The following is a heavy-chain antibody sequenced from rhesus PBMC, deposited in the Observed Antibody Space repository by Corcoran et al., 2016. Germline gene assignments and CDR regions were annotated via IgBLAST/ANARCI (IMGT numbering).Heavy chain of an antibody. J-gene: IGHJ4*01. CDR3: ASRSGSYYYLDY. CDR1: GGSISSNY. V-gene: IGHV4-160*01. CDR2: IYGSSGSN. Sequence: QVQLQESGPGLVKPSETLSLTCAVSGGSISSNYWSWLRQPPGKGLEWILYIYGSSGSNYYNPSLKSRVTISTDASKNQFSLKLSSVTAADTAVYYCASRSGSYYYLDYWGQGVLVTVSS. D-gene: IGHD3-16*01.